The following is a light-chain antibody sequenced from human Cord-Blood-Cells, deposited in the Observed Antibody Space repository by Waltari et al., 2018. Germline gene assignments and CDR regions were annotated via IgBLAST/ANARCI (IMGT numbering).Light chain of an antibody. V-gene: IGLV2-23*01. CDR2: EGS. CDR1: SSDVGSFNL. Sequence: ALTQPASVSGSPGQSITISCTGTSSDVGSFNLVSWYQQHPGKAPKLMIYEGSKRPSGVSNRFSGSKSGNTASLTISGLQAEDEADYYCCSYAGSSTYVFGTGTKVTVL. CDR3: CSYAGSSTYV. J-gene: IGLJ1*01.